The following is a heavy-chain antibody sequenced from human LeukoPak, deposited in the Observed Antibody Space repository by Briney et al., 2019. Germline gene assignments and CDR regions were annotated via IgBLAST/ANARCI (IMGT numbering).Heavy chain of an antibody. J-gene: IGHJ4*02. CDR1: GFTFSSYV. CDR2: ISGSGGTT. D-gene: IGHD3-22*01. Sequence: PGGSLRLSCAASGFTFSSYVMSWVRQAAGKGLEWVSAISGSGGTTYYADSVKGRFTISRDNSKNTLFLQMNSLRAEDTAVYYCAKPPNYYDSSGYDCWGQGTLVTVPS. V-gene: IGHV3-23*01. CDR3: AKPPNYYDSSGYDC.